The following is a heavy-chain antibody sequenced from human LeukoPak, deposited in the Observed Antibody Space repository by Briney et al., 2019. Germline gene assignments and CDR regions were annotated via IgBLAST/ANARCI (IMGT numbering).Heavy chain of an antibody. CDR1: GYTFTSYA. D-gene: IGHD1-26*01. J-gene: IGHJ4*02. CDR2: INTNTGNP. Sequence: ASVKVSCKASGYTFTSYAMNWVRQAPGHGLEWMGWINTNTGNPTYAQGFTGRFVFSLDTSVSTAYLQISSLKAEDTAVYYCARAMSGSYPPLFDYWGQGTLVTVSS. CDR3: ARAMSGSYPPLFDY. V-gene: IGHV7-4-1*02.